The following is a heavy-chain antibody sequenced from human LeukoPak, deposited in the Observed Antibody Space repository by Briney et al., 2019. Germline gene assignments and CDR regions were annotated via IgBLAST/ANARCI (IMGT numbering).Heavy chain of an antibody. Sequence: SETLSLTCTVSGYSISSGYYWGWIRQPPGKGLEWIGSIYHSGSTYYNPSLKSRVTISVDTSKNQFSLKLSSVTAADTAVYYCARGGSHLVVPDWFDPWGQGTLVTVSS. CDR1: GYSISSGYY. V-gene: IGHV4-38-2*02. CDR3: ARGGSHLVVPDWFDP. CDR2: IYHSGST. J-gene: IGHJ5*02. D-gene: IGHD2-15*01.